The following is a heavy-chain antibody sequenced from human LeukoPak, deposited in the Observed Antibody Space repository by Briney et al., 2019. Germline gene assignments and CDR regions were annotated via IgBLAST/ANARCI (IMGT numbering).Heavy chain of an antibody. CDR2: ISGSGVST. J-gene: IGHJ6*02. Sequence: GSLRLSCAASGFTFSSHAMSWVRQAPGKGLEWVSAISGSGVSTYHADSLKGRFTISRDNSKNTVYLQMNSLRAEDTAVYYCAKNSDGYYYYGMDVWGQGTTVTVS. CDR1: GFTFSSHA. CDR3: AKNSDGYYYYGMDV. V-gene: IGHV3-23*01. D-gene: IGHD2-21*01.